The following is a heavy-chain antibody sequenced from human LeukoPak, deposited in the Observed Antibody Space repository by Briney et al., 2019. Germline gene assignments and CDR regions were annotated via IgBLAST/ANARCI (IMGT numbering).Heavy chain of an antibody. CDR2: ISAYNGNT. CDR3: ARDGLQFSSPVGY. D-gene: IGHD1-26*01. J-gene: IGHJ4*02. V-gene: IGHV1-18*01. CDR1: GYTFTSYG. Sequence: GASVKVSCKASGYTFTSYGISWVRQAPGQGLEWMGWISAYNGNTNYAQKLQGRVTMTTDTSTSTAYIEMRSLSSDDTAVYFCARDGLQFSSPVGYWGQGTLVTVCS.